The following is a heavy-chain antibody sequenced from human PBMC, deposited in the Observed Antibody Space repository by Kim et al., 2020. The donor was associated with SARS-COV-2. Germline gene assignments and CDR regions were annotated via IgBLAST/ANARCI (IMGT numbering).Heavy chain of an antibody. CDR3: ANLCDYYDSSGYCTDAFDI. Sequence: SETLSLTCAVYGGSFSGYYWSWIRQPPGKGLEWIGEINHSGSTNYNPSLKSRVTISVDTSKNQFSLKLSSVTAADTAVYYCANLCDYYDSSGYCTDAFDIWGQGTMVTVSS. CDR2: INHSGST. J-gene: IGHJ3*02. V-gene: IGHV4-34*01. CDR1: GGSFSGYY. D-gene: IGHD3-22*01.